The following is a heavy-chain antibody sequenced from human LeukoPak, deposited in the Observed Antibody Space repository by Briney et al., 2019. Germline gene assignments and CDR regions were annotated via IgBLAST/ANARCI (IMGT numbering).Heavy chain of an antibody. J-gene: IGHJ4*02. D-gene: IGHD3-3*01. V-gene: IGHV3-30*18. CDR3: AKESGYYDFWSGFIGY. CDR1: GFTFSSYG. Sequence: GGSLRLSCAASGFTFSSYGMHWVRQAPGKGLEWVAVISYDGSNKYYADSVKGRFTISRDNSKNTLYLQMNSLRAEDTAVYYCAKESGYYDFWSGFIGYWGQGTLVTVSS. CDR2: ISYDGSNK.